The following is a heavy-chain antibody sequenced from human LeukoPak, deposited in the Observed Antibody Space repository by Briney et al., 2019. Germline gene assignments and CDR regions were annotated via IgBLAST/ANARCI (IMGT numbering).Heavy chain of an antibody. V-gene: IGHV1-2*02. CDR3: ARLAWDNQLLLQNSRDAFDM. CDR2: INPNSGGT. CDR1: GYTFTGYY. J-gene: IGHJ3*02. D-gene: IGHD2-21*01. Sequence: ASVKVSCKASGYTFTGYYMHWVRQAPGQGLEWMGWINPNSGGTNYAQKFQGRVTMTRDTSISTAYMELSRLRSDDTAVYFCARLAWDNQLLLQNSRDAFDMWGQGTLVTVSS.